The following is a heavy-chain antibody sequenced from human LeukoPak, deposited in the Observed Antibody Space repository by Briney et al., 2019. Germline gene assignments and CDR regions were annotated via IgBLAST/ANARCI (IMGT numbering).Heavy chain of an antibody. D-gene: IGHD4-11*01. CDR1: GGSISTYY. CDR2: IYYSGNT. J-gene: IGHJ4*02. CDR3: ARMYSNYFDY. V-gene: IGHV4-59*08. Sequence: SETLSLTCTVSGGSISTYYWTWLRQPPGKGLEWIGYIYYSGNTNYNPSLKSRVSISLDTSKNQFSLRLTSVTAADTAVYYCARMYSNYFDYWGQGTLVTVSS.